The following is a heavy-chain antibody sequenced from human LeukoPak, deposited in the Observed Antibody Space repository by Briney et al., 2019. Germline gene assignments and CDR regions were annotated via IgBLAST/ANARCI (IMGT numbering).Heavy chain of an antibody. D-gene: IGHD3-22*01. V-gene: IGHV3-53*01. CDR3: AKGTVGQYDSSGYYIDFDY. CDR1: GFTVSSNY. Sequence: PGGSLRLSCAASGFTVSSNYMSWVRQAPGKGLEWVSVIYSGGSTYYADSVKGRFTISRDNSKNTLYLQMNSLRAEGTAVYYCAKGTVGQYDSSGYYIDFDYWGQGTLVTVSS. CDR2: IYSGGST. J-gene: IGHJ4*02.